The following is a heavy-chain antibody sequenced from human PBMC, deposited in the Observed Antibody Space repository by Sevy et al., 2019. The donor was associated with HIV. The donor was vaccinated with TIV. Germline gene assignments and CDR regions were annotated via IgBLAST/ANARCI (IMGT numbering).Heavy chain of an antibody. CDR2: IYSDGTT. Sequence: GGSLRLSCAASRFTVNNNYMTWVRQAPGKGLEGISIIYSDGTTYHADSVKDRFNISRDNSKNMLYLQMNNLRVEDTAVYYCARGKTGYGYALSYWGRGTLVTVSS. D-gene: IGHD5-18*01. J-gene: IGHJ4*02. V-gene: IGHV3-66*01. CDR1: RFTVNNNY. CDR3: ARGKTGYGYALSY.